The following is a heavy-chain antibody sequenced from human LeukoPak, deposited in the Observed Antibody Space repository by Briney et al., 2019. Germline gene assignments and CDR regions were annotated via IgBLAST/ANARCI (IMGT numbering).Heavy chain of an antibody. V-gene: IGHV3-30*02. CDR3: ARDLAAAGYLDY. CDR1: GFSFSNHG. CDR2: IWYDGSNK. Sequence: GGSLRLSCAASGFSFSNHGIHWVRQAPGKGLEWVSLIWYDGSNKYYADSVKGRFTISRDNSKNTLYLQINSLRAEDTAVYYCARDLAAAGYLDYWGQGTLDTVSS. J-gene: IGHJ4*02. D-gene: IGHD6-13*01.